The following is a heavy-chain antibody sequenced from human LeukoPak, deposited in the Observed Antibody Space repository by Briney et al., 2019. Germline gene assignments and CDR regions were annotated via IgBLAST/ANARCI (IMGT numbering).Heavy chain of an antibody. CDR3: ARHPLDYYYYMDV. CDR2: INHSGST. J-gene: IGHJ6*03. CDR1: GGSFSGYN. Sequence: SETLCLTCAVYGGSFSGYNWSWIRQPPGKGLEWIWEINHSGSTNYNPSLKSRVTISVDTSKNQFSLKLSSVTAADTAMYYCARHPLDYYYYMDVWGKGTTVTISS. V-gene: IGHV4-34*01.